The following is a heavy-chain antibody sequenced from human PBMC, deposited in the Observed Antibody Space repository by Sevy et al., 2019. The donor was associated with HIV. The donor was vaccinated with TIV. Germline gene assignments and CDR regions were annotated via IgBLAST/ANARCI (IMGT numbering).Heavy chain of an antibody. V-gene: IGHV1-69*13. Sequence: ASVTVSCKASGGTFSSYAISWVRQAPGQGLEWMGGIIPIFGTANYAQKFQGRVTITADESTSTAYMELSSLRSEDTAVYYCAREYSSSSRNWFDPWGQGTLVTVSS. J-gene: IGHJ5*02. CDR3: AREYSSSSRNWFDP. CDR1: GGTFSSYA. CDR2: IIPIFGTA. D-gene: IGHD6-6*01.